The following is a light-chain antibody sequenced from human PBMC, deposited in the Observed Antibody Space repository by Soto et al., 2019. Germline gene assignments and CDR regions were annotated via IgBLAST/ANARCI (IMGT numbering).Light chain of an antibody. CDR3: KSYDNSLSGWV. Sequence: QSVLTQPPSVSGAPGQRVTISCAGNNSNIGAGYDVHWYQQLPGTAPKFLIYGYISRPSGVSDRFSGSKSGTSASLAITGVLAEDEADYYYKSYDNSLSGWVFGGGTKVTVL. CDR1: NSNIGAGYD. J-gene: IGLJ3*02. CDR2: GYI. V-gene: IGLV1-40*01.